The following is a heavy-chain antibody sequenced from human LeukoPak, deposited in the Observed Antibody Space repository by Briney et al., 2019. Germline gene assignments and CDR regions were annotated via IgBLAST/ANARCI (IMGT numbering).Heavy chain of an antibody. CDR2: ISGDGGST. CDR3: AKRGGFLRDYCYYGMYV. V-gene: IGHV3-43*02. Sequence: GGSLRLSCAPSVFTFDDYAMHWVRQAPGKGLEWVSLISGDGGSTYHADSVKGRFTISRDNSENSLFLQMNSLRTEDTALYFCAKRGGFLRDYCYYGMYVWGQGTTVTVSS. J-gene: IGHJ6*02. CDR1: VFTFDDYA. D-gene: IGHD3-10*01.